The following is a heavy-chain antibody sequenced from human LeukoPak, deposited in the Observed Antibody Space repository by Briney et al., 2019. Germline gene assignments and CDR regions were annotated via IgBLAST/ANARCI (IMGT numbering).Heavy chain of an antibody. J-gene: IGHJ5*02. CDR3: ARDHYYDSSGYRNWFDP. Sequence: GGSLRLSCAASGFTFSSYAMHWVRQAPGKGLEWVAVISYDGSNKCYADSVKGRFTISRDNSKNTLYLQMNSLRAEDTAVYYCARDHYYDSSGYRNWFDPWGQGTLVTVSS. D-gene: IGHD3-22*01. V-gene: IGHV3-30*04. CDR2: ISYDGSNK. CDR1: GFTFSSYA.